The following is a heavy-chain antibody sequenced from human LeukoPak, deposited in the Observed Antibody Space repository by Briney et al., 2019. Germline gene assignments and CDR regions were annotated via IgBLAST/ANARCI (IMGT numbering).Heavy chain of an antibody. CDR3: ARHREYYDSSGYYVVYMDV. J-gene: IGHJ6*03. D-gene: IGHD3-22*01. V-gene: IGHV4-34*01. CDR1: GGSFSGYY. CDR2: INHSGST. Sequence: PPETLSLTCAVYGGSFSGYYWSWIRQPPGKGLEWIGEINHSGSTNYNPSLKSRVTISVDTSKNQFSLKLSSVTAADTAVYYCARHREYYDSSGYYVVYMDVWGKGTTVTISS.